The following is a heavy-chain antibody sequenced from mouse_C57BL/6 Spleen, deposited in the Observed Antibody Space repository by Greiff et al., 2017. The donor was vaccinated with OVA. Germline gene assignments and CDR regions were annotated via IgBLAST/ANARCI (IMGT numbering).Heavy chain of an antibody. V-gene: IGHV2-5*01. J-gene: IGHJ4*01. Sequence: QVQLQQSGPGLVQPSQSLSITCTVSGFSLTSYGVHWVRQSPGKGLEWLGVIWRGGSTDYNAAFMSRLSITKDNSKSQVFFKMNSLQADDTAIYYCAKKRDSLKDYAMDYWGQGTSVTVSS. CDR1: GFSLTSYG. CDR2: IWRGGST. D-gene: IGHD1-3*01. CDR3: AKKRDSLKDYAMDY.